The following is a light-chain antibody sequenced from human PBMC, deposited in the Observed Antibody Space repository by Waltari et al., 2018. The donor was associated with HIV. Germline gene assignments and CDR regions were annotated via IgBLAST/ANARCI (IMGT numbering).Light chain of an antibody. J-gene: IGLJ2*01. CDR3: QSFDNSLSGLG. Sequence: QSVLTQPPSVSGAPGQRVSISCTGSSSNIGAGYDVHWYQQLPGAAPKLLIYRNPNRPSGVPDRYSASKSRTSASLAITGLQAEDEADFYCQSFDNSLSGLGFGGGTKLTVL. V-gene: IGLV1-40*01. CDR2: RNP. CDR1: SSNIGAGYD.